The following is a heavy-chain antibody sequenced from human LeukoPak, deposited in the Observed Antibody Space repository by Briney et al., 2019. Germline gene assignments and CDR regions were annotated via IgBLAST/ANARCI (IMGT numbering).Heavy chain of an antibody. V-gene: IGHV1-2*02. CDR2: INPNSGGT. Sequence: ASVKVSCKASGYTFTGYYMHWVRQAPGQGPEWMGWINPNSGGTNYAQKFQGRVTMTRDTSISTAYMELSRLRSDDTAVYYCARPDYGDTRGWFDPWGQGTLVTVSS. CDR1: GYTFTGYY. J-gene: IGHJ5*02. CDR3: ARPDYGDTRGWFDP. D-gene: IGHD4-17*01.